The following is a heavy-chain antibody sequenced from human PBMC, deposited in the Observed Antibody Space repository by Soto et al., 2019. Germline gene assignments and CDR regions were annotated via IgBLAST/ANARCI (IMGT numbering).Heavy chain of an antibody. CDR1: GVSISSYY. J-gene: IGHJ4*02. CDR3: VRSNYFDY. CDR2: IYYSGST. V-gene: IGHV4-59*01. Sequence: PSETLSLTCTVSGVSISSYYWSWIRQPPGKGLEWIGYIYYSGSTNYNPSLKSRITISVDTSQNQFSLKLSSVTAADTAVYYCVRSNYFDYWGQGTLVTVSS.